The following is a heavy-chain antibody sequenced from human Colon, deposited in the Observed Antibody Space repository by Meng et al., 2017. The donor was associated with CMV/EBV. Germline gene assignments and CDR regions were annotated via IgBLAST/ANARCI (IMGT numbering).Heavy chain of an antibody. CDR2: IGSGSDLI. V-gene: IGHV3-48*04. J-gene: IGHJ1*01. D-gene: IGHD3-9*01. CDR1: GFTFSGYA. CDR3: ARTPPAGFDV. Sequence: GESLKISCAASGFTFSGYAMNWVRQAPGKGLEWVSYIGSGSDLIYYADSVKGRFTISRDDAKNSLYLEMHNLIAEDTAVYYCARTPPAGFDVWGQGALVTVSS.